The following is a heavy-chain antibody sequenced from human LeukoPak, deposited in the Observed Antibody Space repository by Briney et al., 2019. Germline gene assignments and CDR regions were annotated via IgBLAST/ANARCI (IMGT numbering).Heavy chain of an antibody. CDR2: VSSSSTYI. CDR3: AREVSVGWSLIGD. J-gene: IGHJ4*02. CDR1: GFTFSSYS. Sequence: GGSLRLSCAASGFTFSSYSMNWVRQAPGKGLEWVSSVSSSSTYIYYADSVQGRFTISRDNAKNSLYLQMNSLRAEDTAVYYCAREVSVGWSLIGDWGQGTLVSVSS. D-gene: IGHD6-19*01. V-gene: IGHV3-21*01.